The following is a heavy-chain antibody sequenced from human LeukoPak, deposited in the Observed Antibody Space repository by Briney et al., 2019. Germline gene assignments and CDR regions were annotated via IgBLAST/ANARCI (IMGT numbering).Heavy chain of an antibody. D-gene: IGHD2-2*01. CDR1: GGSISSYY. Sequence: SETLSLTCTVSGGSISSYYWSWIRQPPGKGLEWIGEINHSGSTNYNPSLKSRVTISVGTSKNQFSLKLSSVTAADTAVYYCARAVRERPPGYWGQGTLVTVSS. J-gene: IGHJ4*02. CDR3: ARAVRERPPGY. V-gene: IGHV4-34*01. CDR2: INHSGST.